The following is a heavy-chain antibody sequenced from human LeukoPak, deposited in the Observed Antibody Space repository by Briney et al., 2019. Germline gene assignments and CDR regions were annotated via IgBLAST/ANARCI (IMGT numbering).Heavy chain of an antibody. CDR2: LYSGGDT. Sequence: GGSLILSCAASGFTVGSKYMNWVRQPPGKGLEWASILYSGGDTYYSDSVKGRFTISRDNSRNTLSLQMNSLRVEDTAVYYCARVGDHYHWNFDLWGRGTLVTVSS. V-gene: IGHV3-53*01. CDR3: ARVGDHYHWNFDL. D-gene: IGHD3-10*01. CDR1: GFTVGSKY. J-gene: IGHJ2*01.